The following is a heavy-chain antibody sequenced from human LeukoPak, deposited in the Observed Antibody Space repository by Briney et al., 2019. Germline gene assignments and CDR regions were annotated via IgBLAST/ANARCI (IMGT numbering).Heavy chain of an antibody. D-gene: IGHD2-15*01. CDR3: ANAEMAMVADTPVDI. J-gene: IGHJ3*02. CDR1: GFTFSSYA. CDR2: ISGSGDTT. V-gene: IGHV3-23*01. Sequence: PGGSLRLSCAASGFTFSSYAMSWVRQAPGKGLEWVSAISGSGDTTYYADSVKGRFTISRDNSKNTLYVQMNSLRAEDTAVYYCANAEMAMVADTPVDIWGQGPMVTVSS.